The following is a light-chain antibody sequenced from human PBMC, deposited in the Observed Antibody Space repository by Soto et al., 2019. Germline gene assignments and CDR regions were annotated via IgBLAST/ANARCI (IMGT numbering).Light chain of an antibody. Sequence: DIQMTQSPSSLSASVGDRVTISCRASQSISSYLNWYQQKPGKAPKVLIYAASSLQSGVPSRFSGSGSGTDITLTISRMQPEDFATYYCQQSDSTPLTFGQGTRLEIK. J-gene: IGKJ5*01. V-gene: IGKV1-39*01. CDR2: AAS. CDR3: QQSDSTPLT. CDR1: QSISSY.